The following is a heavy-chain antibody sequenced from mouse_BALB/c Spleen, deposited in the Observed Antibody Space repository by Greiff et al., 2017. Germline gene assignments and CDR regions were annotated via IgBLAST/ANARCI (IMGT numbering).Heavy chain of an antibody. V-gene: IGHV1S56*01. CDR3: AREGDYYGSRESNFGY. CDR2: IYPGNVNT. Sequence: VQLQQSGPELVKPGASVRISCKASGYTFTSYYIHWVKQRPGQGLEWIGWIYPGNVNTKYNEKFKGKATLTADKSSSTAYMQLSSLTSEDSAVYISAREGDYYGSRESNFGYWGQGTTLTVSS. CDR1: GYTFTSYY. D-gene: IGHD1-1*01. J-gene: IGHJ2*01.